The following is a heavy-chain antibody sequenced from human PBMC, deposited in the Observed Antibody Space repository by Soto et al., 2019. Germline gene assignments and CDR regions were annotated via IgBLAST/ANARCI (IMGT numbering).Heavy chain of an antibody. D-gene: IGHD6-19*01. V-gene: IGHV3-23*01. CDR2: ISGSGGST. Sequence: EVQLLESGGGLVQPGGSLRLSCAASGFTFSSYAMSWVRQAPGKGLGWVSAISGSGGSTYYADSVKGRFTISRDNSKNTLYLQMNSLRAEDTAVYYCAKSATGGVAGTRDAFDIWGQGTMVTVSS. CDR3: AKSATGGVAGTRDAFDI. J-gene: IGHJ3*02. CDR1: GFTFSSYA.